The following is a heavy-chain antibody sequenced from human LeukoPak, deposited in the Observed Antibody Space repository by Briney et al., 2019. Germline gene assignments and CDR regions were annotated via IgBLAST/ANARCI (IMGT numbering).Heavy chain of an antibody. Sequence: GASAKVSCKVSGYTFIENYIHWVRQAPGQGLEWMGLINPHTGAANYSQKFQGRVTMTRDTSISTAYMHLTRLKFDDTAVYYCARGKSGYSPWGQGTPVTVSS. CDR3: ARGKSGYSP. V-gene: IGHV1-2*02. CDR1: GYTFIENY. D-gene: IGHD3-3*01. CDR2: INPHTGAA. J-gene: IGHJ4*02.